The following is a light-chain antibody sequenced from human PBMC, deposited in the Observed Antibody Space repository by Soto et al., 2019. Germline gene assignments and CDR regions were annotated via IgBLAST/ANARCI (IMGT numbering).Light chain of an antibody. CDR2: EVS. V-gene: IGLV2-8*01. CDR1: SSDFGGYNY. Sequence: QSALTQPPSASGSPGQSVTISCTGTSSDFGGYNYVSWYQQHPGKAPKLMIYEVSKRPSGVPDRFSGSKSGNTASLTDSGLQAEDEADYYCSSYAGSNTFVVFGGGTKLTV. CDR3: SSYAGSNTFVV. J-gene: IGLJ2*01.